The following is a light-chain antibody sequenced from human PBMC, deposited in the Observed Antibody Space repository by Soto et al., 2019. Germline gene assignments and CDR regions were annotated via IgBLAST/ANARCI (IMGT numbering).Light chain of an antibody. V-gene: IGKV3D-15*01. Sequence: EIVMTQSPATLSVSPGERATLSCRASQSVNSNLAWYQHKSGQAPRLLIYGVYTRASGIPDRFSGSGSGTEFTLTITRLEPEDSAVYFCQHYGYSQWTFGQGTKVDIK. CDR1: QSVNSN. J-gene: IGKJ1*01. CDR2: GVY. CDR3: QHYGYSQWT.